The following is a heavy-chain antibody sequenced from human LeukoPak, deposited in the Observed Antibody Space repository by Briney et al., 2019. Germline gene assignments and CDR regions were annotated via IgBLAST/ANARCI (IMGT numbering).Heavy chain of an antibody. D-gene: IGHD5-24*01. CDR2: ISSSSSYG. CDR3: ARGRDGYNLVDAFDI. V-gene: IGHV3-21*01. CDR1: GFTLSSYS. J-gene: IGHJ3*02. Sequence: GGSLRLSCAASGFTLSSYSMNWVRQAPGKGLEWVSSISSSSSYGYYADSVKGRFTISRDNAKNSLYLQMNSLRAEDTAVYYCARGRDGYNLVDAFDIWGQGIMVTVSS.